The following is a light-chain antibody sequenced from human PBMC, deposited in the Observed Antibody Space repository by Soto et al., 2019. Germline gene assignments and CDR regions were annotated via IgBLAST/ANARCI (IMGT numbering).Light chain of an antibody. CDR2: DNQ. J-gene: IGLJ2*01. CDR3: GTWDSSLTIGVI. V-gene: IGLV1-51*01. Sequence: QSVLTQSPSVSAAPGQKVTISCSGSSSNIGNNYVSWYQQLPGTAPKLLIYDNQKRPSGIPDRFSASKSGTLATLDITGLQTGDEADYYCGTWDSSLTIGVIFGGGTQLTVL. CDR1: SSNIGNNY.